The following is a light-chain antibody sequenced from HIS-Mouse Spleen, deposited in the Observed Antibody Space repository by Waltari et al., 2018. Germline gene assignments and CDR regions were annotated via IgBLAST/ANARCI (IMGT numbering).Light chain of an antibody. J-gene: IGKJ5*01. Sequence: EIVLTQSPATLSLSPGERATLSCRASQRVSSYLAWYQQKPGHAPRLLIYDASNRATGIPARFSGSGSGTDFTLTISSLEPEDFAVYYCQQRSNWPFTFGQGTRLEIK. CDR1: QRVSSY. CDR3: QQRSNWPFT. V-gene: IGKV3-11*01. CDR2: DAS.